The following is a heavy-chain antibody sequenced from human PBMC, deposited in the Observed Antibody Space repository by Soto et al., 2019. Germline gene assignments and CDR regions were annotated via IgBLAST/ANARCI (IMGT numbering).Heavy chain of an antibody. Sequence: QVLLVESGGGVVQPGTSLRLSCAASGFSFRNYGMHWVRQAPGKGLEWVAVTSSDGNTKNYAASVKGRFTISSDTSKNKLYLQMSSRRAEDTALYYCARWGGSYYESWFDPWGQGTLVIVSS. V-gene: IGHV3-33*01. CDR2: TSSDGNTK. CDR3: ARWGGSYYESWFDP. CDR1: GFSFRNYG. D-gene: IGHD1-26*01. J-gene: IGHJ5*02.